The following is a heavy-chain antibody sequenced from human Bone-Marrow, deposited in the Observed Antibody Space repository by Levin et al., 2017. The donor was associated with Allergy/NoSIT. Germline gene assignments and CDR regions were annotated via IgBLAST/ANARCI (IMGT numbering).Heavy chain of an antibody. CDR3: ARDRAASAVAGPYYFDY. V-gene: IGHV3-21*01. J-gene: IGHJ4*02. CDR2: ISSRSNYI. CDR1: GFTFSSNS. Sequence: GGSLRLSCAASGFTFSSNSMNWVRQAPGKGLEWVSSISSRSNYIYYADSVKGRFTISRDNAKHSLYLQMNSLRFEDTAVYYCARDRAASAVAGPYYFDYWGQGTLVTVSS. D-gene: IGHD6-19*01.